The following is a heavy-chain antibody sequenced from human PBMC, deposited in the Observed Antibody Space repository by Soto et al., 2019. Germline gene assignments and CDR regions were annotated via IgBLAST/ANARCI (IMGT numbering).Heavy chain of an antibody. J-gene: IGHJ6*02. Sequence: GGSLRLSCAASGFTFSSCAMGWVRQAPGKGLEWVSGISGNGGSTYYADSVKGRFTISRDNSKNTLYLQMNSLGAEDTAVYYCAKDVLRFLEWLAFYGMDVWGQGTTVTVSS. CDR2: ISGNGGST. D-gene: IGHD3-3*01. V-gene: IGHV3-23*01. CDR3: AKDVLRFLEWLAFYGMDV. CDR1: GFTFSSCA.